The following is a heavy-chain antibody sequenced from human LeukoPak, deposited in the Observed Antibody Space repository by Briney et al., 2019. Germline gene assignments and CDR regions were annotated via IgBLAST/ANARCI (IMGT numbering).Heavy chain of an antibody. V-gene: IGHV1-18*01. D-gene: IGHD3-16*01. CDR1: GYTFTSSG. J-gene: IGHJ4*02. CDR2: ISANNGNT. Sequence: ASVKVSCKDSGYTFTSSGISRVRQAPGQGLEWMGRISANNGNTNSAQKLQGRVTMTTDTSTSTAYMELRSLRSDDTAVYYCATTMRGIDFDYWGQGTLVTVSS. CDR3: ATTMRGIDFDY.